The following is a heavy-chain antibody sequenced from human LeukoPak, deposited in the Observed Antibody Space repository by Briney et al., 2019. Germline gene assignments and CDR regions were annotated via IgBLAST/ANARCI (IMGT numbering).Heavy chain of an antibody. CDR2: IYSGGST. J-gene: IGHJ4*02. D-gene: IGHD2-2*01. CDR3: ARDRCCSTSCQRNFYY. Sequence: GGSLRLSCAASGFTVSSNYMSWVRQAPGKGLEWVSVIYSGGSTYYADSVKGRFTISRDNSKNTLYLQMNSLRAEDTAVYYCARDRCCSTSCQRNFYYWGQGTLVTVSS. V-gene: IGHV3-66*01. CDR1: GFTVSSNY.